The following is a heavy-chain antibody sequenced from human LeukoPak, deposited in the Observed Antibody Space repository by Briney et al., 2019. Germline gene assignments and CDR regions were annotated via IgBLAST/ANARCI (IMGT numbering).Heavy chain of an antibody. Sequence: SVKVSCKASGGTFSSYAISWVRQAPGQGLEWMGRIIPILGIANYAQEFQGRVTITADKSTSTAYMELSSLRSEDTAVYYCARGRDGYPHYFDYWGQGTLVTVSS. J-gene: IGHJ4*02. V-gene: IGHV1-69*04. CDR1: GGTFSSYA. CDR2: IIPILGIA. D-gene: IGHD5-24*01. CDR3: ARGRDGYPHYFDY.